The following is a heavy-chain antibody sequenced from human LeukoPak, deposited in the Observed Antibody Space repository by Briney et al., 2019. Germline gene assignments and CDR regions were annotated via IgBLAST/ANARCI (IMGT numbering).Heavy chain of an antibody. Sequence: PGGSLRLFCAASGFTFSSYSMNWVRQAPGKGLEWVSSISSSSSYIYYADSVKGRFTISRDNAKNSLYLQMNSLRAEDTAVYYCARLRERTVDYWGQGTLVTVSS. D-gene: IGHD4-17*01. CDR1: GFTFSSYS. J-gene: IGHJ4*02. CDR2: ISSSSSYI. V-gene: IGHV3-21*01. CDR3: ARLRERTVDY.